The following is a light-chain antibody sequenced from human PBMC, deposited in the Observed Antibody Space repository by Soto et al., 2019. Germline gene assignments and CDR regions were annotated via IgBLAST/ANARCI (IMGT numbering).Light chain of an antibody. CDR1: SSDIGLYNY. CDR2: EVS. V-gene: IGLV2-8*01. CDR3: SSYAGDINFDV. Sequence: QSALTQPPSASGSPGQSVTISCAGTSSDIGLYNYVSWYQHHPGKAPRLIIYEVSKRPSGVPDRFSGSKSGNTASLTVSGLPAADGAHYHLSSYAGDINFDVFGGGTKLTVL. J-gene: IGLJ3*02.